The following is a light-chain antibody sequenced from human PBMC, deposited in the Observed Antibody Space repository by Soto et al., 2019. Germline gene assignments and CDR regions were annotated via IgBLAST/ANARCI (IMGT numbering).Light chain of an antibody. CDR3: QQCGGSPLFS. CDR2: DAT. Sequence: EIVLTQSPVIVSLSPGERATLSCRASQTVDNFLAWYQLKPGKAPRLLIYDATKRASGIPVRFTGSGSGTDFILTISRLEPDDFAVYYCQQCGGSPLFSFGPGTRVDI. CDR1: QTVDNF. J-gene: IGKJ3*01. V-gene: IGKV3-20*01.